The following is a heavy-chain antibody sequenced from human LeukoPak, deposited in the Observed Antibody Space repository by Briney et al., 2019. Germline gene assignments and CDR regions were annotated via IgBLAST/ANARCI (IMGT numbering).Heavy chain of an antibody. J-gene: IGHJ2*01. CDR1: GGSFSGYY. D-gene: IGHD5-18*01. V-gene: IGHV4-34*01. Sequence: SETLSLTCAVYGGSFSGYYWSWIRQPPGKGLEWIGEINHSGSTNYNPSLKSRVTISVDTSKNQFSLKLSSVTAADTAVYYCARRRGYSYGYTERGWYFDLWGRGTLVTVSS. CDR2: INHSGST. CDR3: ARRRGYSYGYTERGWYFDL.